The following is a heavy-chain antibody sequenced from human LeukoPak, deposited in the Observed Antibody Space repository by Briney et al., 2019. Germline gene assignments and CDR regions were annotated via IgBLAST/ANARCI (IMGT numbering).Heavy chain of an antibody. J-gene: IGHJ4*02. CDR2: ISWNSGSI. Sequence: PGRSLRLSCAASGFTFDDYAMHWVRQAPGKGLEWVSGISWNSGSIGYADSVKGRFTISRDNAKNSLYLQMNSLRAEDTALYYCVKDSSSWYYFDYWGQGTLVTVSS. CDR3: VKDSSSWYYFDY. CDR1: GFTFDDYA. D-gene: IGHD6-13*01. V-gene: IGHV3-9*01.